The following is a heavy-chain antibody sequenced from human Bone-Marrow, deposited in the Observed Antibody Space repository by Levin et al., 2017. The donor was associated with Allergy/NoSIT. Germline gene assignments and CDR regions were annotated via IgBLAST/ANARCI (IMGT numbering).Heavy chain of an antibody. V-gene: IGHV4-39*01. CDR1: GGSISTTSYY. J-gene: IGHJ4*02. CDR3: ARQEAYSYGPDHFFDH. D-gene: IGHD5-18*01. CDR2: GFSRGTT. Sequence: SQTLSLTCTVSGGSISTTSYYWAWIRQPPGRGLEWIVTGFSRGTTYYNWSLKSRVSMSVDTSQNRFSLKLTSVTAADTALYYCARQEAYSYGPDHFFDHWGQGALVTVSS.